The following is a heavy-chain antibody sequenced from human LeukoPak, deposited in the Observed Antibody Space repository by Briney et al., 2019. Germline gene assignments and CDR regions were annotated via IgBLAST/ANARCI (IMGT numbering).Heavy chain of an antibody. D-gene: IGHD1-1*01. J-gene: IGHJ4*02. V-gene: IGHV3-23*01. Sequence: GGSLRLSCAASGFPFSSFAMTWVCQAPGKGLEWVSTISGGGDSTYYAYYADSVKGRFTPSRDNSKNTLYLQMSSLRAEDTAIYYCAKLDGFDFWGQGTLVTVSS. CDR1: GFPFSSFA. CDR3: AKLDGFDF. CDR2: ISGGGDSTYYA.